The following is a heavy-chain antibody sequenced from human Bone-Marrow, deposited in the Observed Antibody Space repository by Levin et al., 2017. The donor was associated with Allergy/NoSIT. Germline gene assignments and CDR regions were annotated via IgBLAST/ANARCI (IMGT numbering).Heavy chain of an antibody. CDR3: ASSGANLGRHCYFQH. CDR1: GYTFTSYD. V-gene: IGHV1-8*01. CDR2: MNPNSGNT. Sequence: ASVKVSCKASGYTFTSYDINWVRQATGQGLEWMGWMNPNSGNTGYAQKFQGRVTMTRNTSISTAYMELSSLRSEDTAVYYCASSGANLGRHCYFQHWGQGTLVTVSS. J-gene: IGHJ1*01. D-gene: IGHD1-26*01.